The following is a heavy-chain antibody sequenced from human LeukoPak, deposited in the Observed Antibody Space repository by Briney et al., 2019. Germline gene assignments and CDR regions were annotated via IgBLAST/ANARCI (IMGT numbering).Heavy chain of an antibody. CDR2: IYYSGST. D-gene: IGHD4-17*01. J-gene: IGHJ5*02. CDR3: ARHYHGDYLGNWFDP. Sequence: NPSETLSLTCTVSGGSISGSSYYWGCIRQPPGKGLEWIGSIYYSGSTYYNPSLKSRVTISVDTSKNQFSLKLSSVTAADTAVYYCARHYHGDYLGNWFDPWGQGTLVTVSS. CDR1: GGSISGSSYY. V-gene: IGHV4-39*01.